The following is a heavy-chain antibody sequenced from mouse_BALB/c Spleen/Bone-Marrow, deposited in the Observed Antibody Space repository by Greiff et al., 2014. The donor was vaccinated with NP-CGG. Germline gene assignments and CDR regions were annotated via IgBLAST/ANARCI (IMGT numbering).Heavy chain of an antibody. CDR2: IHYSGTT. Sequence: DVKLVESGPDLVKPSRSLSLTCTVTGYSITSYYSWHWIRQFPGNKLEWMGYIHYSGTTVYNPSLKSRISITRDTSNNQFFLQLNSVTTEDTATYYCARFAGTPYTMDYWGQGTSVTVSS. J-gene: IGHJ4*01. V-gene: IGHV3-1*02. CDR3: ARFAGTPYTMDY. CDR1: GYSITSYYS. D-gene: IGHD4-1*01.